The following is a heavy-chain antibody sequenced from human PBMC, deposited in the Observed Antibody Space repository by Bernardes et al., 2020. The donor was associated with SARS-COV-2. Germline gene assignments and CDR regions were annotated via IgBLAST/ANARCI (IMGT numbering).Heavy chain of an antibody. CDR1: GYTFTSYG. Sequence: ASVKVSCKASGYTFTSYGISWVRQAPGQGLEWMGWIGAYNGNTDYLEKLQGRITLATDTSTSTAYMELRSLRSDDTAVYYCARDGGWLDPWGQGTLVTVSS. CDR2: IGAYNGNT. J-gene: IGHJ5*02. CDR3: ARDGGWLDP. D-gene: IGHD3-16*01. V-gene: IGHV1-18*04.